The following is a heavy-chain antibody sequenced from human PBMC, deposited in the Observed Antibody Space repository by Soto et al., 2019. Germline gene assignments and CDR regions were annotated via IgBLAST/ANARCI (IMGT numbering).Heavy chain of an antibody. V-gene: IGHV3-23*01. CDR2: IGRGGDT. CDR3: AKDGTTAGIHYYGMDI. CDR1: GFTLTSYG. Sequence: GGALRLSCEVSGFTLTSYGMNWVRQAPDKGLEWVSTIGRGGDTFYADSVRGRFTISRDNSKNTLFLQMNSLRAEDTALYFCAKDGTTAGIHYYGMDIWGQGTTVTVSS. D-gene: IGHD1-1*01. J-gene: IGHJ6*02.